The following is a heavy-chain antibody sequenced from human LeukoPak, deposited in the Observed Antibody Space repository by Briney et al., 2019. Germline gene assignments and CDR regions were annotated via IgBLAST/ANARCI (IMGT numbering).Heavy chain of an antibody. D-gene: IGHD5-18*01. Sequence: GGSLILSCSASGFTFSSYAMHWVRQAPGKGLEYVSATSSDGVTTYYADSVKGRFTISRDNSKNTLYLQMSSLRAEDTAVYYCVKAMATYGYRVPFDYWGQGTLVTVSS. CDR3: VKAMATYGYRVPFDY. V-gene: IGHV3-64D*09. J-gene: IGHJ4*02. CDR1: GFTFSSYA. CDR2: TSSDGVTT.